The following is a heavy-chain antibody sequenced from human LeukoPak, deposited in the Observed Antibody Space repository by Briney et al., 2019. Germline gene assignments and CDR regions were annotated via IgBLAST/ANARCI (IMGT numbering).Heavy chain of an antibody. CDR1: GFTFSRYG. V-gene: IGHV3-30*18. CDR2: ISYDGNSK. CDR3: AKDNSPSYYDILTGYYERGDWFDP. J-gene: IGHJ5*02. Sequence: GGSLRLSCAASGFTFSRYGMHWVRQAPGKGLEWVAVISYDGNSKYYADSVKGRFTISRDNSKNTLYLQMNSLRAEDTAAYYCAKDNSPSYYDILTGYYERGDWFDPWGQGTLVTVSS. D-gene: IGHD3-9*01.